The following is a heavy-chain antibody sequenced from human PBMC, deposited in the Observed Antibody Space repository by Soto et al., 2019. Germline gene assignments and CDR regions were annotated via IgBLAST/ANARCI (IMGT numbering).Heavy chain of an antibody. J-gene: IGHJ6*02. V-gene: IGHV5-51*01. CDR1: GYSFTSYW. CDR2: IYPGDSNT. CDR3: ARHWRGNYYYYGMDV. Sequence: GESLKISCKGSGYSFTSYWIGWVRQMPGKGLEWMGIIYPGDSNTRYSPSFQGQVTISADKSISTAYLQWSSLKASDTAMYYCARHWRGNYYYYGMDVWGQGTTVTVS.